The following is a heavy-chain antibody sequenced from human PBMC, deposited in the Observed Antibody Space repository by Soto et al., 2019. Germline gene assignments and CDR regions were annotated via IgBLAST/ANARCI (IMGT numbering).Heavy chain of an antibody. D-gene: IGHD4-17*01. CDR3: ARRGTYDFDY. Sequence: QVQLRESGPGLVEPSQTLSLTCTASGDSINTFSYFWSWIRQHPQKGLEWIGYVHSTGNTYYNPSPESRVTISIDTSENKFSLDLHSLTAADTAVYYCARRGTYDFDYWCQGIRVTVSS. CDR2: VHSTGNT. CDR1: GDSINTFSYF. J-gene: IGHJ4*02. V-gene: IGHV4-31*03.